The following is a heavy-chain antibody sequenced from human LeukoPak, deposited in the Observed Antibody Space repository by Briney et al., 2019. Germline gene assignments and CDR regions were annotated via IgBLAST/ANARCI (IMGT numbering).Heavy chain of an antibody. CDR1: GGSFSGYY. CDR3: ARRGSYYYDSSGYYRATHNWFDP. J-gene: IGHJ5*02. D-gene: IGHD3-22*01. V-gene: IGHV4-34*01. Sequence: SETLSLTCAVYGGSFSGYYWSWIRQPPGKGLEWIGEINHSGSTNYNPSLKSRVTISVDTSKNQFSLKLSSVTPADTAVYYCARRGSYYYDSSGYYRATHNWFDPWGQGTLVTVSS. CDR2: INHSGST.